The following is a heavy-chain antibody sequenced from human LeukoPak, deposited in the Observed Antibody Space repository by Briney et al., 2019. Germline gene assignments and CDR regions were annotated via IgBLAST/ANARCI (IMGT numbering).Heavy chain of an antibody. CDR3: ARVLLSYYYGSGRVPYYYYYYMDV. D-gene: IGHD3-10*01. CDR1: GYNFTIYW. CDR2: IYLGDSDT. J-gene: IGHJ6*03. V-gene: IGHV5-51*01. Sequence: GESLKISCKGSGYNFTIYWIGWVRQMPGKGLEWMGIIYLGDSDTRYSPSFQGQVTISADKSISTAYLQWSSLKASDTAMYYCARVLLSYYYGSGRVPYYYYYYMDVWGKGTTVTVSS.